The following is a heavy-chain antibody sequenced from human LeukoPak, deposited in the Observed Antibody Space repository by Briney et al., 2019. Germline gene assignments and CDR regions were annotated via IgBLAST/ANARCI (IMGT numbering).Heavy chain of an antibody. Sequence: ASVKVSCKASGYTFTGYYMHWVRQAPGQGLEWMGWINPNSGGTNYAQKFQGRVTMTRDTSISTAYMELSRLRSDDTAVYYCARGPQYYYDSSGYQGLGYWGQGTLVTVSS. V-gene: IGHV1-2*02. J-gene: IGHJ4*02. CDR1: GYTFTGYY. D-gene: IGHD3-22*01. CDR3: ARGPQYYYDSSGYQGLGY. CDR2: INPNSGGT.